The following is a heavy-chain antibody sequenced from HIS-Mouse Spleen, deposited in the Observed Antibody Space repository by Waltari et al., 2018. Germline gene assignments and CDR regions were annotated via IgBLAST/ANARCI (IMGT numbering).Heavy chain of an antibody. J-gene: IGHJ5*02. CDR2: ISGSGGST. Sequence: GGSLRLSCAASGFTFSSYAMSWVRQAPGKGLEWVSAISGSGGSTYYADSVKGRFTISRDNSKNTLYLQMNSLRAEDTAVYYCAKDKYSSGWFSNWFDPWGQGTLVTVSS. V-gene: IGHV3-23*01. CDR1: GFTFSSYA. CDR3: AKDKYSSGWFSNWFDP. D-gene: IGHD6-19*01.